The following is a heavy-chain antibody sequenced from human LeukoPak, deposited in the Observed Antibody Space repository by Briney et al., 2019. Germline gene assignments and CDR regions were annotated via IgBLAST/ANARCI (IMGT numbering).Heavy chain of an antibody. CDR3: ARNHDYDILTGYEYFQH. CDR2: IIPILGIA. Sequence: SVKVSCKASGGTFSSYAISWVRQAPGQGLEWMGRIIPILGIANYAQKFQGRVTITADKSTSTAYMELSSLRSEDTAVHYCARNHDYDILTGYEYFQHWGQGTLVTVSS. D-gene: IGHD3-9*01. J-gene: IGHJ1*01. CDR1: GGTFSSYA. V-gene: IGHV1-69*04.